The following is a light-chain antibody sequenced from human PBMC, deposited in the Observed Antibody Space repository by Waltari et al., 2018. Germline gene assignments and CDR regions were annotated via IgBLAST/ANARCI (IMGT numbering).Light chain of an antibody. CDR2: DVS. V-gene: IGKV1-5*01. CDR1: QRVTRY. CDR3: QQYDRYSAWT. J-gene: IGKJ1*01. Sequence: DIQMTQSPSTLSASVGDRVTITCRASQRVTRYLAWYQQKPGKAPKVLIWDVSSLERGVPSRFSRSGSGTEFTLTISSLQPDDFATYYCQQYDRYSAWTFGQGTKVEIK.